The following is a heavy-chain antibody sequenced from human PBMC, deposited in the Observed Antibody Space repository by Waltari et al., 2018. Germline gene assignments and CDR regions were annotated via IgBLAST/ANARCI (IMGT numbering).Heavy chain of an antibody. Sequence: QVQLVQSGAEVKKPGSSVKVSCKASGGTFSSYGISWVRQAPGQGLEWMGGINPSFGTTNYAHKSQGRVTITADESTSTAYMELSSLRSEDTAVYYCASLVLPKGTFEPYNWFDHWGQGTLVTVSS. CDR3: ASLVLPKGTFEPYNWFDH. J-gene: IGHJ5*02. CDR1: GGTFSSYG. D-gene: IGHD2-8*01. V-gene: IGHV1-69*01. CDR2: INPSFGTT.